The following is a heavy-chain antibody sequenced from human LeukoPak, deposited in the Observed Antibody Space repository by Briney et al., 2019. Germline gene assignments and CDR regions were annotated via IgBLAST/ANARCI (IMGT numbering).Heavy chain of an antibody. CDR3: ARALRSVDWSAVNDY. CDR1: GFTFSSYW. J-gene: IGHJ4*02. D-gene: IGHD3-9*01. Sequence: GGSLRLSCAASGFTFSSYWMSWVRQAPGKGLEWVANIKQDGREKSYVDSVKGRFTISRDNGKNSLSLQISSLRAEDTAMYYCARALRSVDWSAVNDYWGQGTLVTVSS. CDR2: IKQDGREK. V-gene: IGHV3-7*01.